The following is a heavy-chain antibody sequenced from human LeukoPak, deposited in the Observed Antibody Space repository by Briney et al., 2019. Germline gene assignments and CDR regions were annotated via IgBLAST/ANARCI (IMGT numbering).Heavy chain of an antibody. Sequence: GGSLRLSCAASGFTFSSYGMHWVRQAPGKGLEWVAFIRYDGSNKYYADSVKGRFTISRDNSKNTLYLQMNSLRAEDTAVYYCAKDGPYSSSWSFDYWGQGTLVTVSS. CDR2: IRYDGSNK. V-gene: IGHV3-30*02. CDR1: GFTFSSYG. CDR3: AKDGPYSSSWSFDY. D-gene: IGHD6-13*01. J-gene: IGHJ4*02.